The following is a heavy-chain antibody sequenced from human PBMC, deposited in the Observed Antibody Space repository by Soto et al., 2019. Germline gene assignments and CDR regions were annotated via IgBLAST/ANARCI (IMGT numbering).Heavy chain of an antibody. CDR1: GGSISSGGYY. V-gene: IGHV4-31*03. CDR3: ARRYSSSSPPDY. CDR2: IYYSGST. Sequence: SDTLSLTCTVSGGSISSGGYYWSWIRQHPGKGLEWIGYIYYSGSTYYNPSLKSRVTISVDTSKNQFSLKLSSVTAADTAVYYCARRYSSSSPPDYWGQGTLVTVSS. J-gene: IGHJ4*02. D-gene: IGHD6-6*01.